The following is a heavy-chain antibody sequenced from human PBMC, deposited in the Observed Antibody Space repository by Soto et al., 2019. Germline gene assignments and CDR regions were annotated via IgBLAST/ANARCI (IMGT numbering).Heavy chain of an antibody. D-gene: IGHD3-22*01. CDR3: AKVARYYYDSSGYDSSPLF. CDR1: GFTFSSYA. J-gene: IGHJ4*02. Sequence: EVQLLESGGGLVQPGGSLRLSCAASGFTFSSYAMSWVRQAPGKGLEWVSDISCSGGTTYYADSVKGRFTISRDTSKNTLYLQMNRLRAEDTAVYYCAKVARYYYDSSGYDSSPLFWGQGTRVTVSS. CDR2: ISCSGGTT. V-gene: IGHV3-23*01.